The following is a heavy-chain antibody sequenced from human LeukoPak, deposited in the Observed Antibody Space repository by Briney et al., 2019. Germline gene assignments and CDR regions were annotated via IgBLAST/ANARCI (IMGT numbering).Heavy chain of an antibody. CDR1: GFTFSSYG. CDR3: ARDQGFSYYFNYMDV. D-gene: IGHD3-3*01. Sequence: GGTLRLSCAASGFTFSSYGMSWVRQAPGKGLEWVSAISGSGGSTYYADSVKGRFTISRDNSKNTLYLQMNSLRAEDTAVYYCARDQGFSYYFNYMDVWGKGTTVTVSS. CDR2: ISGSGGST. V-gene: IGHV3-23*01. J-gene: IGHJ6*03.